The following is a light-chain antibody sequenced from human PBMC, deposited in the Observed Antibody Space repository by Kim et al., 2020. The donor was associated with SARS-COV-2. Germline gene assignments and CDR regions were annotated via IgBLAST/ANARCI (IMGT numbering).Light chain of an antibody. Sequence: SPGERATRSCRASQTVRSNYLAWYQRKPGQAPRLLIYGTSSRATGIPDRFSGSGSGTDFTLTISRLEPEDFAVYYCQQYDKSLFTFGPGTKVDIK. CDR1: QTVRSNY. CDR2: GTS. CDR3: QQYDKSLFT. J-gene: IGKJ3*01. V-gene: IGKV3-20*01.